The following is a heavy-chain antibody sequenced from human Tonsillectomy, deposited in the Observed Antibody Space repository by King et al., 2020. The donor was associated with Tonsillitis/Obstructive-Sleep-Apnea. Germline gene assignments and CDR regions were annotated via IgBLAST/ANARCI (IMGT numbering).Heavy chain of an antibody. CDR2: IIPIFVTA. CDR1: GGTFSSYA. J-gene: IGHJ6*03. D-gene: IGHD5-18*01. CDR3: AGGTAMAPYYYYYYMDV. Sequence: QLVQSGAEVKKPGSSVKVSCKASGGTFSSYAISWVRQAPGQGLEWMGGIIPIFVTANYAQKFQGRVTITADESTSTAYMELSSLRSEDTAVYYCAGGTAMAPYYYYYYMDVWGKGTTVTVSS. V-gene: IGHV1-69*01.